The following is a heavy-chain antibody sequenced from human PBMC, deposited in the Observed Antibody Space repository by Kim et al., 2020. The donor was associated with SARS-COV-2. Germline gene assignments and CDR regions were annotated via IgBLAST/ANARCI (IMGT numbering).Heavy chain of an antibody. D-gene: IGHD4-4*01. Sequence: SVKCRFTISRDNSQNTLYLKMNSLRAEDTAVYSCAKPLADYSNYDTQCDYWGQGTLVTVSS. J-gene: IGHJ4*02. CDR3: AKPLADYSNYDTQCDY. V-gene: IGHV3-30*02.